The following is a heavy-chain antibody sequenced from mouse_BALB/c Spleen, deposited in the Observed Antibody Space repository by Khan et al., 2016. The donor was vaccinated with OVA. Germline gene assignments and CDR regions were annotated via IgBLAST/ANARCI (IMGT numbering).Heavy chain of an antibody. Sequence: QVQLKESGAELAKPGASVKMSCKASGFTFTSYWIHWLKQRPGQGLEWIGYINPNTDYTEYNQKFKDKATLTADKSSSTAYMQLTSLTSEDSAVYYCVNHGSSSAWFTYWGRGTLVTVSA. J-gene: IGHJ3*01. CDR3: VNHGSSSAWFTY. CDR1: GFTFTSYW. CDR2: INPNTDYT. D-gene: IGHD1-1*01. V-gene: IGHV1-7*01.